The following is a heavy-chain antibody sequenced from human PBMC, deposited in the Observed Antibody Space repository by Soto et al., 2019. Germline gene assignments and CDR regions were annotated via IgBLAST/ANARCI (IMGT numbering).Heavy chain of an antibody. CDR3: ARAGCRALDY. V-gene: IGHV3-74*01. J-gene: IGHJ4*02. CDR1: GFTFTSYW. CDR2: TNVDGGRT. Sequence: EVQLVESGGGSIQPGGSLRLSCVASGFTFTSYWMHLVRQAPGEGLVWVARTNVDGGRTSYGDSVKGRFTISRDNAKNTLYLQMNSLRAEDTAVYYCARAGCRALDYWGQGSLITVSA.